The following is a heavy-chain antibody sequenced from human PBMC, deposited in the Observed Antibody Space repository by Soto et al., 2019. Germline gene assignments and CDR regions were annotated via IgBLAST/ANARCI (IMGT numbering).Heavy chain of an antibody. CDR3: IQSRCGGDCLQSYASYYYYGMDV. J-gene: IGHJ6*02. CDR1: AFSLSTGGVG. CDR2: IYWDDDK. V-gene: IGHV2-5*02. D-gene: IGHD2-21*02. Sequence: GPTLVNPTQTLTLTCTFSAFSLSTGGVGVGWIRQPPGKALEWLALIYWDDDKRYSPSLRSRLTITKDTSKNQVVLTMTNMDPVDIATYYCIQSRCGGDCLQSYASYYYYGMDVWGQGTTVTVS.